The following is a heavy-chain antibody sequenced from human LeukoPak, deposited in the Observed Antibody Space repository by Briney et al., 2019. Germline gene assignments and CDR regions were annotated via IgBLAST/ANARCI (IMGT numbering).Heavy chain of an antibody. J-gene: IGHJ6*03. CDR1: GGTFSSYA. D-gene: IGHD2-2*01. Sequence: GSSVKVSCKASGGTFSSYAISWVRQAPGQGLEWMGGIIPIFGTANYARKFQGRVTITTDESTSTAYMELSSLRSEDTAVYYCATLPPPVPPYYYYYMDVWGKGTTVTVSS. V-gene: IGHV1-69*05. CDR3: ATLPPPVPPYYYYYMDV. CDR2: IIPIFGTA.